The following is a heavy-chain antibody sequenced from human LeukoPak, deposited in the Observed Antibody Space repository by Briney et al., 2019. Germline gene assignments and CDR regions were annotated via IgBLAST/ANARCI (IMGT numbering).Heavy chain of an antibody. J-gene: IGHJ6*03. CDR3: ARGILASYYGSGNYYYYMDV. V-gene: IGHV1-8*01. Sequence: ASVKVSCKASGYTFTSYDINWVRQATGQGLEWMGWMNPNSGNTGYAQKFQGRVTMTRNTSISTAYMELSSLRSEDTAVYYCARGILASYYGSGNYYYYMDVWGKGTTVTISS. CDR1: GYTFTSYD. CDR2: MNPNSGNT. D-gene: IGHD3-10*01.